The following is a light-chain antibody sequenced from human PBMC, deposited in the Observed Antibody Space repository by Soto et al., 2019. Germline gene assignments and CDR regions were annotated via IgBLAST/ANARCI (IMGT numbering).Light chain of an antibody. J-gene: IGKJ2*01. CDR3: QQYKEWPPYT. V-gene: IGKV3-15*01. CDR2: AAS. CDR1: QSVATN. Sequence: EIVMTQSPATLSVSQGDRATLSCRASQSVATNVAWYQQKPAQAPRLLIYAASTRATGVPARFSGSGSGTEFSLTISSLQSEDFAVYYCQQYKEWPPYTFGQGTKLEI.